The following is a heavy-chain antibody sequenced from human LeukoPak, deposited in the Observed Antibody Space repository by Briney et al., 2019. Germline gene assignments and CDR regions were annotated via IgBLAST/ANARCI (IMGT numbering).Heavy chain of an antibody. CDR1: GGTFSSCA. CDR2: IIPILGIA. Sequence: SVKVSCKTSGGTFSSCAISWVRQAPGQGLEWMGRIIPILGIANYAQKFQGRVTITADKSTSTAYMELSSLRSEDTAVYYCAGFPGAATFSYYYYGMDVWGQGTTVTVSS. D-gene: IGHD2-15*01. J-gene: IGHJ6*02. CDR3: AGFPGAATFSYYYYGMDV. V-gene: IGHV1-69*04.